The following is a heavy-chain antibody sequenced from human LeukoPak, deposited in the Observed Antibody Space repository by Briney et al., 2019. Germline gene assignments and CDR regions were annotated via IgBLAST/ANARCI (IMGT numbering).Heavy chain of an antibody. CDR1: GYSFTDYW. Sequence: GESLKISCKASGYSFTDYWIGWVRQMPGKGLEWMGIIYPGDSDTRYSPSFQGQVTISADKSISTAYLQWRSLKASDTAMYYCARPFTEGDWGWFDPWGQGTLVTVSS. CDR2: IYPGDSDT. CDR3: ARPFTEGDWGWFDP. D-gene: IGHD7-27*01. V-gene: IGHV5-51*01. J-gene: IGHJ5*02.